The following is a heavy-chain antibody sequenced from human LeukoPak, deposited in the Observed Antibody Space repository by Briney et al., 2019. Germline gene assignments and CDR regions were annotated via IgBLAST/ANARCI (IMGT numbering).Heavy chain of an antibody. Sequence: GGSLRLSCAACGFTVSSNYMSWVRQAPGKGLEWVSVIYSGGSTYYADSVKGRFTISRDNSKNTLYLQMNSLRAEDTAVYYCARGIAASGTWDYFDYWGQGTLVTVSS. V-gene: IGHV3-53*01. CDR1: GFTVSSNY. CDR2: IYSGGST. J-gene: IGHJ4*02. CDR3: ARGIAASGTWDYFDY. D-gene: IGHD6-13*01.